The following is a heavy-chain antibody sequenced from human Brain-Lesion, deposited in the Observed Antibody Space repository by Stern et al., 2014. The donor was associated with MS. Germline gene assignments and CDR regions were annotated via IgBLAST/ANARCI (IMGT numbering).Heavy chain of an antibody. D-gene: IGHD1-14*01. J-gene: IGHJ4*02. CDR2: ISWNSGTI. V-gene: IGHV3-9*01. CDR3: ARDITGSSAYFAY. Sequence: VQLVESGGDLVQPGRSLRLSCAAFGFTFDDYAMHWVRQAPRQGLEWVAGISWNSGTIGYADAVKGRFTTSRDNAYSSLYLQMNSLRPEDTALYYCARDITGSSAYFAYWGQGTLVTVSS. CDR1: GFTFDDYA.